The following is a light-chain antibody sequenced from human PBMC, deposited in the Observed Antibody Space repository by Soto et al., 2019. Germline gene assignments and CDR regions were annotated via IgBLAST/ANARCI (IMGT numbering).Light chain of an antibody. CDR2: AAS. CDR3: QQSYRTFWT. V-gene: IGKV1-39*01. J-gene: IGKJ1*01. CDR1: QSISSY. Sequence: DIQMTQSPSSLFASVGDRVTITCRASQSISSYLNWYQQKPGKAPKLLIYAASSLQSGVPSRFSGRGSGTDFTLTISSLQPEDSATYFCQQSYRTFWTFGQGAKVEIK.